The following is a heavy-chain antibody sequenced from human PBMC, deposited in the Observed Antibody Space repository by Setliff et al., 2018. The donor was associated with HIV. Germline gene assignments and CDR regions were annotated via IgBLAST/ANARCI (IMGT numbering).Heavy chain of an antibody. CDR3: AKDRGSGYYSPSDY. Sequence: GSLRLSCAASGSTFSSYAMSWVRQAPGKGLEWVSIITAGGTTYYADSVKGRFTISRDNSKSTLYLQMNSLRAEDTAVYYCAKDRGSGYYSPSDYWGQGTLVTVSS. CDR2: ITAGGTT. V-gene: IGHV3-23*01. D-gene: IGHD3-22*01. CDR1: GSTFSSYA. J-gene: IGHJ4*02.